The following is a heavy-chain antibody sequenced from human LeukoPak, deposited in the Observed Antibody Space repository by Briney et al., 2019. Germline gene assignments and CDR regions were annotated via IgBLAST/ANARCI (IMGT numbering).Heavy chain of an antibody. CDR2: IGWNSGSI. J-gene: IGHJ4*02. D-gene: IGHD6-19*01. CDR1: GFTFDDYA. Sequence: PGGSLRLSCAASGFTFDDYAMHWVRQAPGKGLEWVSGIGWNSGSIGCADSVKGRFTISRDNAKNSLYLQMNSLRAEDTALYYCAKDLAVAGTGGDYWGQGTLVTVSS. CDR3: AKDLAVAGTGGDY. V-gene: IGHV3-9*01.